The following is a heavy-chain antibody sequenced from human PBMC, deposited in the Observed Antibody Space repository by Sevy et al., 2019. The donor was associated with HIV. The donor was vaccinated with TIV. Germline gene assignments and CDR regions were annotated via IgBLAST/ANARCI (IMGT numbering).Heavy chain of an antibody. J-gene: IGHJ4*02. CDR2: ISVSGGTT. CDR3: AREATRLTV. V-gene: IGHV3-23*01. D-gene: IGHD4-4*01. CDR1: GFTFRNYA. Sequence: GGSLRLSCIASGFTFRNYAMTWVRQAPGKGLEWVSAISVSGGTTYYADSVKGRFTISRDNSKNTLYLQMNGLRAEDTAMYYCAREATRLTVWGQGTLVTVSS.